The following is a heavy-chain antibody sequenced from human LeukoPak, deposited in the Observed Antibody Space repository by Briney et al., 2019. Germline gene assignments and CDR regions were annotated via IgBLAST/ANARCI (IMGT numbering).Heavy chain of an antibody. CDR2: ISAYNGNT. V-gene: IGHV1-18*01. D-gene: IGHD6-19*01. CDR3: ARDETTSIAVAGYFDY. CDR1: GYTFTSYG. J-gene: IGHJ4*02. Sequence: ASVKVSCKASGYTFTSYGISWVRQAPGQGLEWMGWISAYNGNTNYAQKLQGRVTMTTDTSTSTAYMELRSLRSDDTAVYYCARDETTSIAVAGYFDYWGQGTLVTVSS.